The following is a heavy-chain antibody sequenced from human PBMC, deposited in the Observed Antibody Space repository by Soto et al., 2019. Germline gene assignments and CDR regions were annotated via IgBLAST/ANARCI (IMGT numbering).Heavy chain of an antibody. J-gene: IGHJ3*02. Sequence: TLSLTCAAYDGSFSGYYWTWIRQPPGKGLEWIGEINHSGSTNYNPSLKSRVTISVDTSKNQFSLKLSSVTAADTAVYYCARGRLDIVVVPAAKRGAFDIWGQGTMVTVSS. D-gene: IGHD2-2*03. CDR1: DGSFSGYY. V-gene: IGHV4-34*01. CDR3: ARGRLDIVVVPAAKRGAFDI. CDR2: INHSGST.